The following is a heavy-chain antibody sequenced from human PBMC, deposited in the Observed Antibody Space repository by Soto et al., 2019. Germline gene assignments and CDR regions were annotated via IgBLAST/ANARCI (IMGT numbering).Heavy chain of an antibody. CDR3: ARETGYSYGGLDS. D-gene: IGHD5-18*01. Sequence: EVQLVESGGGLVKPGGSLRLSCAASGFTFSSYSMNWVRQPPGKGLEWVSSISSSSSYIYYADSVKGRFTISRDNAKNSLYLQMNSQRAEDTAVYYRARETGYSYGGLDSWGQGTLVTVSS. CDR1: GFTFSSYS. CDR2: ISSSSSYI. V-gene: IGHV3-21*01. J-gene: IGHJ4*02.